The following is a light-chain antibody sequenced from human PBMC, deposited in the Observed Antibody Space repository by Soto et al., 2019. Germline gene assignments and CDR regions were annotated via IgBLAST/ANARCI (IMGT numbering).Light chain of an antibody. V-gene: IGLV2-14*03. CDR2: DVR. J-gene: IGLJ2*01. Sequence: QSALTQPASVSGSPGQSITISCTGTSSDVGAFNFVSWYQQHPGKAPKLMIYDVRHRPSGVSDRFSGSKSGNTASLTIYGIQAEDEADYYCTSHTTTSPPVLFGGGTKLTVL. CDR3: TSHTTTSPPVL. CDR1: SSDVGAFNF.